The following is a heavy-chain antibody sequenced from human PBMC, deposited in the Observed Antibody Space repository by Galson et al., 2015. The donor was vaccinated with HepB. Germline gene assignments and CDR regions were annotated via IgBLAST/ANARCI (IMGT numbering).Heavy chain of an antibody. D-gene: IGHD4-23*01. CDR2: ISYDGSNK. V-gene: IGHV3-30*04. J-gene: IGHJ3*02. CDR1: GFTFSSYA. CDR3: ARAFRGSVVTPSDAFDI. Sequence: SLRLSCAASGFTFSSYAMHWVRQAPGKGLEWVAVISYDGSNKYYADSVKGRFTISRDNSKNTLYLQMNSLRAEDTAVYYCARAFRGSVVTPSDAFDIWGQGTMVTASS.